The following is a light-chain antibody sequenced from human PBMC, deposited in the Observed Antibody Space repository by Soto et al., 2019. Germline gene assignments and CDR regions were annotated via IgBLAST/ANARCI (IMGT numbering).Light chain of an antibody. CDR2: KAS. J-gene: IGKJ1*01. CDR1: QTISSW. CDR3: LQDINYPWT. Sequence: IQMTQSPSTLSGSVGDIVTITCRASQTISSWLAWYQQKPGKAPKLLIYKASTLKSGVPPRFSGSGSGTDFTLAISSLQPEDSATYYCLQDINYPWTFGQGTKVDIK. V-gene: IGKV1-5*03.